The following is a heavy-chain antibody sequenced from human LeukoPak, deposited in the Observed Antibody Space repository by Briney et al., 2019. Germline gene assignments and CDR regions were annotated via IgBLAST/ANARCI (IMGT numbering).Heavy chain of an antibody. CDR3: AKVGSYHDFDY. V-gene: IGHV3-30*18. Sequence: PGGSLRLSCAASGFMFNDCSMFSVRQAPGKGLEWVALISYDGSNKYNADSVKGRFTISRDNSKNTLYLQMNRLRAEDTAVYYCAKVGSYHDFDYWGQGTLVTVSS. CDR1: GFMFNDCS. J-gene: IGHJ4*02. CDR2: ISYDGSNK. D-gene: IGHD1-26*01.